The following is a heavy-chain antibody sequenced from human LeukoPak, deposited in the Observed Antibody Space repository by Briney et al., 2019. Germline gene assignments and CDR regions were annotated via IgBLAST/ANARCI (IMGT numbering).Heavy chain of an antibody. CDR3: AKELNYYYMDV. CDR2: ISYDGSNK. CDR1: GFTFSSYS. V-gene: IGHV3-30*18. Sequence: PGGSLRLSCAASGFTFSSYSMNWVRQAPGKGLERVAVISYDGSNKYYADSVKGRFTISRDNSKNTLYLQMTSLRADDTAVYYCAKELNYYYMDVWGKGTTVTISS. J-gene: IGHJ6*03. D-gene: IGHD3-16*01.